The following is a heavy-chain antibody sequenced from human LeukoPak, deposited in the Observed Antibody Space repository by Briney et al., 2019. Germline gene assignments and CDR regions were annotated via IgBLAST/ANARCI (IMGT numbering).Heavy chain of an antibody. CDR2: ISGSGGST. Sequence: GGSLRLSCAASGFTFSSYAMSWVRQAPGKGLEWVSAISGSGGSTYYADSAKGRFTISRDNSKNTLYLQMNSLRAEDTAVYYCAKDTRGSDGFDYWGQGTLVTVSS. CDR3: AKDTRGSDGFDY. D-gene: IGHD3-10*01. CDR1: GFTFSSYA. J-gene: IGHJ4*02. V-gene: IGHV3-23*01.